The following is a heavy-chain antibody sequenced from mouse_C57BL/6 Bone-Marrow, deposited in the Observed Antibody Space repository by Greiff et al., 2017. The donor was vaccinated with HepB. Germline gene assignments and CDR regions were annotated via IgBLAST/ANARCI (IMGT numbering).Heavy chain of an antibody. J-gene: IGHJ1*03. CDR2: IRNKANGYTT. V-gene: IGHV7-3*01. CDR3: ARWDYGSSYWYFDV. CDR1: RFTFTDYY. D-gene: IGHD1-1*01. Sequence: EVMLVESGGGLVQPGGSLSLSCAASRFTFTDYYMSWVRQPPGKALEWLGFIRNKANGYTTEYSASVKGRFTISRDNSQSILYLQMNALRAEDSATYYCARWDYGSSYWYFDVWGTGTTVTVSS.